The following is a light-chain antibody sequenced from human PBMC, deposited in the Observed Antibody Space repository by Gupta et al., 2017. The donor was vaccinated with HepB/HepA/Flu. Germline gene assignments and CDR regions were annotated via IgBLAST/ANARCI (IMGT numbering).Light chain of an antibody. CDR3: QQSYSIPWT. CDR2: AAS. J-gene: IGKJ1*01. CDR1: QTISNF. Sequence: DIQMTQSPSSLSASVGDRVTITCRASQTISNFLNWYQQKPGKPPKLLIHAASNLQSGVPSRFSGSGSGTDFTLTISRLQSEDFEAYYCQQSYSIPWTFGQGTKVEIK. V-gene: IGKV1-39*01.